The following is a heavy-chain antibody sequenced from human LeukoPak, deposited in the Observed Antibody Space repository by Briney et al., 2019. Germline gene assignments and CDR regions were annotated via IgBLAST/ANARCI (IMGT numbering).Heavy chain of an antibody. CDR1: GGTFSSYA. Sequence: SVKVSCKASGGTFSSYAISWVRQAPGQGLERMGGIIPIFGTANYAQKFQGRVTITADESTSTAYMELSSLRSEDTAVYYCARDKDDAFDIWGQGTMVTVSS. V-gene: IGHV1-69*13. J-gene: IGHJ3*02. CDR3: ARDKDDAFDI. CDR2: IIPIFGTA.